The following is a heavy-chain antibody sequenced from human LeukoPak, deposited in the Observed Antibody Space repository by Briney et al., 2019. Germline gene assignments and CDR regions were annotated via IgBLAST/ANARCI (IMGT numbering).Heavy chain of an antibody. V-gene: IGHV3-23*01. CDR1: GFTFSNYA. CDR3: AKPQYCSTSSCYAFDL. CDR2: ISTGGDRA. D-gene: IGHD2-2*01. Sequence: PGGSLKLSCAASGFTFSNYAMDWVRQAPGKGLEWVSAISTGGDRAYYADSVKGRFTTSRDNSRNTLYLQLNSLRAEDTAIYYCAKPQYCSTSSCYAFDLWGQGTMVTVSS. J-gene: IGHJ3*01.